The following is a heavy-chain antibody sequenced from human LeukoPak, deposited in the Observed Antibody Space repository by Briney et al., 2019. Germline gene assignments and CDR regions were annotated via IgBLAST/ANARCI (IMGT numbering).Heavy chain of an antibody. D-gene: IGHD4-23*01. CDR3: ARNRTVVIGALRYYYGMDV. Sequence: SGTLSLTCAVSGGSISSSNWWSWVRQPPGKGLEWIGETYHSGSTNYNPSLKSRVTISVDKSKNQFSLKLSSVTAADTAVYYCARNRTVVIGALRYYYGMDVWGQGATVTVSS. V-gene: IGHV4-4*02. CDR2: TYHSGST. CDR1: GGSISSSNW. J-gene: IGHJ6*02.